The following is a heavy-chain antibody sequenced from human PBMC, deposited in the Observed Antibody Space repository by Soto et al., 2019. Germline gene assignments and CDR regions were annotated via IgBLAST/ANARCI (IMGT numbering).Heavy chain of an antibody. CDR1: GFTFSSYA. CDR2: ISGSGGST. V-gene: IGHV3-23*01. Sequence: GGSLRLSCAASGFTFSSYAMSWVRQAPGKGLEWVSAISGSGGSTYYADSVKGRFTISRDNSKYTLYLQMNSLRAEDTAVYYCAKAMYRGNYGMDVWGQGTTVTVSS. J-gene: IGHJ6*02. D-gene: IGHD2-8*01. CDR3: AKAMYRGNYGMDV.